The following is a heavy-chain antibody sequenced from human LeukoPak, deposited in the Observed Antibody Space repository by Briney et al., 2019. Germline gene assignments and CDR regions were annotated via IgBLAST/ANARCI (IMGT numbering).Heavy chain of an antibody. CDR2: FGHSGTI. J-gene: IGHJ4*02. Sequence: GGSLRLSCAASEFHFSAYDMHWVRQAPGEGLEWVAYFGHSGTIYYADSVRGRFTISRDNAKNSLHLQMNSLRADDTAVYYCAGYGDYPYWGQGTPVTVSS. D-gene: IGHD4-17*01. V-gene: IGHV3-69-1*01. CDR3: AGYGDYPY. CDR1: EFHFSAYD.